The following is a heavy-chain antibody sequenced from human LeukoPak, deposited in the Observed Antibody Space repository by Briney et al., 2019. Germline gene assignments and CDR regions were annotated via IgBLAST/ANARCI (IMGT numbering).Heavy chain of an antibody. J-gene: IGHJ1*01. CDR3: AKSQYSSSWYGYFQH. V-gene: IGHV3-23*01. CDR1: GFTFSSYA. D-gene: IGHD6-13*01. Sequence: GGSLRLSCAASGFTFSSYAMSWVRQAPGKGLEWVSAISGSGGSTYYADSVKGRFAISRDNSKNTLYLQMNSPRAEDTAVYYCAKSQYSSSWYGYFQHWGQGTLVTVSS. CDR2: ISGSGGST.